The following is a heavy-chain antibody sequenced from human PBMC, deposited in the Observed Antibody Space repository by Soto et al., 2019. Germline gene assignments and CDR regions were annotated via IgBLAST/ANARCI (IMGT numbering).Heavy chain of an antibody. Sequence: GESLKISCKGSGYSFTSYWIGWVRQMPGKGLEWMGIIYPGDSDTRYSPSFQGQVTISADKSISTAYLQWSSRKASDTAMYYCERYYYDSSGYYHVDYWGQGTLVTVSS. CDR3: ERYYYDSSGYYHVDY. CDR1: GYSFTSYW. V-gene: IGHV5-51*01. CDR2: IYPGDSDT. D-gene: IGHD3-22*01. J-gene: IGHJ4*02.